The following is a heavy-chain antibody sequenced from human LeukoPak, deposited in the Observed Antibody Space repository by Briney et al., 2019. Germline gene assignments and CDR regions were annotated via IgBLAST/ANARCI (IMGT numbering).Heavy chain of an antibody. V-gene: IGHV1-2*02. CDR2: INPNSGGT. J-gene: IGHJ3*02. D-gene: IGHD6-19*01. CDR3: AWSSGWSPGGAFDI. Sequence: SVKVSCKASGYTFTGYYMHWVRQAPGQGLEWMGWINPNSGGTNYAQKFQGRVTMTRDTSISTAYMELSRLRSDDTAVYYCAWSSGWSPGGAFDIWGQGTMVTVSS. CDR1: GYTFTGYY.